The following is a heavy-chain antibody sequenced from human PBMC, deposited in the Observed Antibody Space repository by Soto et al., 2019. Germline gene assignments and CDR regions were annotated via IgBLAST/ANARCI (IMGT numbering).Heavy chain of an antibody. V-gene: IGHV1-3*01. CDR2: INAGNGNT. Sequence: QVQLVQSGAEVKKPGASVKVSCKASGYTFTSYAMHWVRQAPGQRLEWMGWINAGNGNTKYSQKFQGRVTITRDTSASTAYMELSSLRSEDTAVYYCARGIMITFGGVIVPYYFDYWGQGTLVTVSS. D-gene: IGHD3-16*02. CDR3: ARGIMITFGGVIVPYYFDY. J-gene: IGHJ4*02. CDR1: GYTFTSYA.